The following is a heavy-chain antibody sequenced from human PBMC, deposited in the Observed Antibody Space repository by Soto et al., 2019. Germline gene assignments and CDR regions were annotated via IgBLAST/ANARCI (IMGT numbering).Heavy chain of an antibody. J-gene: IGHJ4*02. CDR3: ATSVNSSMACDY. CDR2: INPNGGST. V-gene: IGHV1-46*01. D-gene: IGHD5-12*01. CDR1: GYTFTHYY. Sequence: QVQLVQSGAEVKKPGASVKVSCKASGYTFTHYYIHWVRQAPGQGLEWMGIINPNGGSTTYAQQFRAVFTMARDTFSSTVYMELSSLRSLVLAVYYCATSVNSSMACDYWGQVTLVTVSS.